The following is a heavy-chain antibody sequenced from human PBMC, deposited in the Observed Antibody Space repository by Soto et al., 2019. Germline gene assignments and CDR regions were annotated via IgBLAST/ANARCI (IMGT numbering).Heavy chain of an antibody. CDR1: GYIFTSFG. Sequence: QVQLVQSGAEVKKPGASVKVSCKASGYIFTSFGITWVRQAPGQGLEWMGWASTNNGNTKYAQKLQGRVTMSTDTSTSTAYMELRSLRSDDTAVYYCTRGAGQGSGSYDWGQGTLVTVSS. CDR2: ASTNNGNT. V-gene: IGHV1-18*01. D-gene: IGHD3-10*01. J-gene: IGHJ4*02. CDR3: TRGAGQGSGSYD.